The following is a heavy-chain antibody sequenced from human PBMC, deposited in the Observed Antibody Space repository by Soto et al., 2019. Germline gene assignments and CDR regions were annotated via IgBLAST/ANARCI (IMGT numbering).Heavy chain of an antibody. CDR1: GYTFTSYY. V-gene: IGHV1-46*01. Sequence: QVQLVQSGAEVKKPGASVKVSCKASGYTFTSYYMHWMRQAPGQGLEWMGIINPSGGSISYAQKFQGRVTMTRDTSTSTVYMELSSLRSEDTAVYYCARLGGYYTGWFDPWGQGTLVTVSS. J-gene: IGHJ5*02. CDR3: ARLGGYYTGWFDP. CDR2: INPSGGSI. D-gene: IGHD3-3*01.